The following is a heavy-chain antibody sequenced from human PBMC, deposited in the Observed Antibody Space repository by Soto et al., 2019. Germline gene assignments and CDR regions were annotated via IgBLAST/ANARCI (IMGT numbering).Heavy chain of an antibody. CDR1: GGSISSYY. CDR3: ARDREAGFDY. CDR2: IYYSGST. D-gene: IGHD6-19*01. J-gene: IGHJ4*02. Sequence: SETLSLTCTVSGGSISSYYWSWIRQPPGKGLEWIGYIYYSGSTNYNPSLKSRVTISVDTSKNQFSLKLSSVTAADTAVYYCARDREAGFDYWGQGTLVTVSS. V-gene: IGHV4-59*01.